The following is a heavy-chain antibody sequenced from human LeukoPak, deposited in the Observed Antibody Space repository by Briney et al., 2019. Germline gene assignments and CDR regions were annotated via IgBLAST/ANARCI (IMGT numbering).Heavy chain of an antibody. CDR2: ISAYNGNT. Sequence: ASVKVSCKASGYTFTSYGISWVRQAPGQGLEWMGWISAYNGNTNYAQKLQGRVTMTTDTSTSTAYMELRSLRSDDTAVYYCARAPYYDFWSGYYKYYFDYWGQGTLVTVSS. CDR1: GYTFTSYG. CDR3: ARAPYYDFWSGYYKYYFDY. V-gene: IGHV1-18*01. D-gene: IGHD3-3*01. J-gene: IGHJ4*02.